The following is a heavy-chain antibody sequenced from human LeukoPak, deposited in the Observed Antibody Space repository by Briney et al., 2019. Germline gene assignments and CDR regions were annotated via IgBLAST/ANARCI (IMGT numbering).Heavy chain of an antibody. CDR3: ATDRSLRRGFQH. D-gene: IGHD3-10*01. V-gene: IGHV1-8*01. J-gene: IGHJ1*01. CDR1: GYPFTSYE. CDR2: MKPDSGNS. Sequence: GASVKVSCKASGYPFTSYEINWVRQATGEGLEWMGWMKPDSGNSAYAQKFRGRVTLSSNSSINTAYMEVSSLGSDDTAVYYCATDRSLRRGFQHWGQGTPVTVSS.